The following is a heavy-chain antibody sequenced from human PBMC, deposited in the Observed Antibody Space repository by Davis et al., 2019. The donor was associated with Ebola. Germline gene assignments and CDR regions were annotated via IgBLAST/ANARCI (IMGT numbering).Heavy chain of an antibody. D-gene: IGHD4-17*01. Sequence: GESLKTSCAASGFTFSSYGMHWVRQAPGKGLEWVAVISYDGSNKYYADSVKGRFTISRDNSKNTLYLQMNSLRAEDTAVYYCAKDSLEVTTAYYYYGMDVWGQGTTVTVSS. CDR1: GFTFSSYG. CDR3: AKDSLEVTTAYYYYGMDV. V-gene: IGHV3-30*18. CDR2: ISYDGSNK. J-gene: IGHJ6*02.